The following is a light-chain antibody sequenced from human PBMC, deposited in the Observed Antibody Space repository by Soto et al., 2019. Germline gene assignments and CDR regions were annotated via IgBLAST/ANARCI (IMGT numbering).Light chain of an antibody. V-gene: IGKV3-20*01. CDR1: QSVSSTF. CDR2: AAS. J-gene: IGKJ3*01. CDR3: QQYGSSLFS. Sequence: EIVLTQSPGTLSLSPGERATLSCRASQSVSSTFLAWYQQKPGQAPRLLIYAASSRATGIPDRFSGSGSGTDFTLTISRLEPEDCAVYYCQQYGSSLFSFGPGPKVDIK.